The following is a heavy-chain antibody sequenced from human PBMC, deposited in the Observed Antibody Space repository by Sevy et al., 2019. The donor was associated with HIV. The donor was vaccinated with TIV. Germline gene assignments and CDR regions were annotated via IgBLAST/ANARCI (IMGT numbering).Heavy chain of an antibody. Sequence: GGSLRLSCTASGFSFTTFALHWVRQAPGKRLEWVALISHDGTKKFYADSVRSRFTISRDNSNNTLHRQINTLRIDDKAVYYCAGGSRPAEGYWGQGTLVTVSS. CDR3: AGGSRPAEGY. CDR1: GFSFTTFA. J-gene: IGHJ4*02. D-gene: IGHD1-26*01. V-gene: IGHV3-30-3*01. CDR2: ISHDGTKK.